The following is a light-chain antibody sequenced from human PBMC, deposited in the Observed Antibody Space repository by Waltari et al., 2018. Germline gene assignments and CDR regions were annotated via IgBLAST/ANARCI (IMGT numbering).Light chain of an antibody. J-gene: IGLJ2*01. CDR1: SSNLGRHS. Sequence: QSLLTQPPSISGAPGQRVTISCSGGSSNLGRHSVPWYAQVAGTTPKLPMYRSDQRPAGVSDRFSGSKSGTSASLAITGLLFADEADYICATWDDSLNAWIFGGGTRLTVL. V-gene: IGLV1-44*01. CDR2: RSD. CDR3: ATWDDSLNAWI.